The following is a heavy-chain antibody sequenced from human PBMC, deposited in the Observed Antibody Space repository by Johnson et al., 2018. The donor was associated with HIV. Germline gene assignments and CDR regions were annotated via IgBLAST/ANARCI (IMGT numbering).Heavy chain of an antibody. D-gene: IGHD6-13*01. CDR1: GFTFSSYA. CDR2: ISYDGSNK. V-gene: IGHV3-30*04. J-gene: IGHJ3*02. CDR3: ARDGESQQLPLGDAFDI. Sequence: QVQLVESGGGVVQPGRSLGLSCAASGFTFSSYAMHWVRQAPGKGLEWVAVISYDGSNKYYADSAKGRFTISRDNSENTLDLQMNSLRVEDTAVYYCARDGESQQLPLGDAFDIWGQGTMVTVSS.